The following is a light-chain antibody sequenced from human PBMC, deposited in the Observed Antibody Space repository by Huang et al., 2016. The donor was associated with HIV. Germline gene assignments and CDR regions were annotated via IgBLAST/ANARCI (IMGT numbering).Light chain of an antibody. CDR3: HQYNNWLLS. CDR2: GSS. CDR1: RSVSTK. Sequence: EIVMTQSPATLSVSPGQRVTLSCRASRSVSTKLASYQQRHGQAPRLLIYGSSPRAPGIPARFRGSGSGTDFSLTISSLQSGDFALYYCHQYNNWLLSFGGGTRV. J-gene: IGKJ4*01. V-gene: IGKV3-15*01.